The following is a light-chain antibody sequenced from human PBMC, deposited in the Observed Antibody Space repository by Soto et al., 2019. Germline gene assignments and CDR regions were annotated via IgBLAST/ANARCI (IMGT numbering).Light chain of an antibody. J-gene: IGLJ3*02. CDR1: SSDVGAYKY. Sequence: QSALTQPPSASRSPGQSVTISCTRTSSDVGAYKYVSWYQQYPGKAPKLMIYEVTKRPSGVPDRFSGSKSGNTASLTVSGLQAEDEADYYCTSYVGNDIWVFGGGTKLTVL. V-gene: IGLV2-8*02. CDR3: TSYVGNDIWV. CDR2: EVT.